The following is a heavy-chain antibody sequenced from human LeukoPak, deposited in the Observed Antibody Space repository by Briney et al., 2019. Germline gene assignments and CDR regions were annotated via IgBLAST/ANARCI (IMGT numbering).Heavy chain of an antibody. J-gene: IGHJ6*03. V-gene: IGHV3-21*01. CDR3: ARSETYYYYYYMDV. CDR1: GFTLDDYA. CDR2: ISSSSSYI. Sequence: GGSLRLSCAASGFTLDDYAVSWVRQVPGKGLEWVSSISSSSSYIYYADSVKGRFTISRDNAKNSLYLQMNSLRAEDTAVYYCARSETYYYYYYMDVWGKGTTVTVSS.